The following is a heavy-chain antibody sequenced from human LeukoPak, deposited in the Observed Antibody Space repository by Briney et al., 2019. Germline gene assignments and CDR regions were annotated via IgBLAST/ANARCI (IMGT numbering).Heavy chain of an antibody. CDR2: ISYDGSNK. J-gene: IGHJ4*02. CDR3: AKDKGGYCSGGSCYNVYYFDY. V-gene: IGHV3-30*18. D-gene: IGHD2-15*01. CDR1: GFTFSSYG. Sequence: PGGSLRLSCAASGFTFSSYGMHWVRQAPGKGLEWVAVISYDGSNKYYADSVKGRFTISRDNSKNTLYLQMNSLRAEDTAVYYCAKDKGGYCSGGSCYNVYYFDYWGQGTLVTVSS.